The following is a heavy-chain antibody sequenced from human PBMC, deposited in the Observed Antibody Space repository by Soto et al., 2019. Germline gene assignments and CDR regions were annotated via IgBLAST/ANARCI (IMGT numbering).Heavy chain of an antibody. J-gene: IGHJ3*02. CDR3: AKDIWRSCYGHAFDI. Sequence: GWSLRLSCAASGFTFSSYAMSWVRQAPGEGLEWVSSISGSGGSTYYADSVKGRFTISRDTSKNTLYLQMNSPRAEETAVYYCAKDIWRSCYGHAFDIWGQGTMVTVS. D-gene: IGHD5-12*01. V-gene: IGHV3-23*01. CDR2: ISGSGGST. CDR1: GFTFSSYA.